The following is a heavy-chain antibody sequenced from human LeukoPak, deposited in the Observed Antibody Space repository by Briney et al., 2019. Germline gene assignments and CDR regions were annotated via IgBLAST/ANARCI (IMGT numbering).Heavy chain of an antibody. CDR3: AELGITMIGGV. D-gene: IGHD3-10*02. CDR1: GFTFSSYS. Sequence: GGSLRLSCVASGFTFSSYSVNWVRQAPGKGLEWVSCISSSSSYIYYADSVKGRFTISRDNAKNSLYLQMNSLRAEDTAVYYCAELGITMIGGVWGKGTTVTISS. V-gene: IGHV3-21*01. CDR2: ISSSSSYI. J-gene: IGHJ6*04.